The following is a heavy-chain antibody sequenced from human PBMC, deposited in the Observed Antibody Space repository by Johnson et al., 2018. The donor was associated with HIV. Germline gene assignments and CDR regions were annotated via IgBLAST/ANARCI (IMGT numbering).Heavy chain of an antibody. Sequence: VQLVESGGGVVQPGRSLRLSCAASGFTFSYYSMHWVRQAPGKGLEWVAVISYDGSTKYYADSVKGRFTISRDHSKNTLYLQMNSLRAEDMAVYYCARESTATRGDAFDIWGQGTMVTVSS. J-gene: IGHJ3*02. V-gene: IGHV3-30*04. D-gene: IGHD4-17*01. CDR3: ARESTATRGDAFDI. CDR1: GFTFSYYS. CDR2: ISYDGSTK.